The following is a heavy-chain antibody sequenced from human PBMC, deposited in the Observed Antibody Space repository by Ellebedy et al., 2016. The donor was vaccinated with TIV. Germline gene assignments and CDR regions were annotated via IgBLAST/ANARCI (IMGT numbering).Heavy chain of an antibody. V-gene: IGHV3-23*01. Sequence: PGGSLRLSCVASGFTFSSYAMSWVRQAPGQGLEWVSGINANGVSIAYADSVKGRFTISRDNSKDTLFLQMNSLRAEDTAVYYCASSRYHYYLGNTIFAYWGQGALVTVSS. CDR2: INANGVSI. J-gene: IGHJ4*02. CDR1: GFTFSSYA. D-gene: IGHD3-10*01. CDR3: ASSRYHYYLGNTIFAY.